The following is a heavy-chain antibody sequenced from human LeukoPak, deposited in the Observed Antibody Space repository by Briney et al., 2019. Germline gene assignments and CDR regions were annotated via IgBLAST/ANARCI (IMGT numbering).Heavy chain of an antibody. CDR2: INHSGST. Sequence: SETLSLTCAVYGGSFSGYYWSWIRQPPGKGLEWIGEINHSGSTNYNPSLKSRVTISVDTSKNQFSLKLSSVTAADTAVYYCARVRRVGIAARPLYYYYYMDVWGKGTTVTVSS. CDR3: ARVRRVGIAARPLYYYYYMDV. J-gene: IGHJ6*03. D-gene: IGHD6-6*01. V-gene: IGHV4-34*01. CDR1: GGSFSGYY.